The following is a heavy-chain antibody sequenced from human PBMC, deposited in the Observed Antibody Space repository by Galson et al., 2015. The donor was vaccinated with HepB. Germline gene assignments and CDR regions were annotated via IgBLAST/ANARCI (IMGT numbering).Heavy chain of an antibody. J-gene: IGHJ4*02. Sequence: SLRLSCAASGFTFGSYAMHWVRQPPGKGLEWVSVISYDESNKYYADSVKGRFTISRDNSQSTLYLQLNSLRPEDTAVYYCARDFGPWGEYYYDRHVYRPVDYWGQGTLITVSS. CDR3: ARDFGPWGEYYYDRHVYRPVDY. D-gene: IGHD3-22*01. CDR2: ISYDESNK. CDR1: GFTFGSYA. V-gene: IGHV3-30-3*01.